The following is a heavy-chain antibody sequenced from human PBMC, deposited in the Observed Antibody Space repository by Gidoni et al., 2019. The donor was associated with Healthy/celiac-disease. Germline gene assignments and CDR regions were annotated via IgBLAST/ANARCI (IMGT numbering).Heavy chain of an antibody. D-gene: IGHD3-10*01. J-gene: IGHJ4*02. V-gene: IGHV3-49*04. CDR2: IRSKAYGGTT. CDR1: GFTFGDYA. CDR3: TREKLWFREDPFDY. Sequence: EVQLVESGGGLVQPGRSRRLSCTASGFTFGDYAMSWVRQAPGKGLEWVGFIRSKAYGGTTEYAASVKGRFTISRDDSKSIAYLQMNSLKPEDTAVYYCTREKLWFREDPFDYWGQGTLVTVSS.